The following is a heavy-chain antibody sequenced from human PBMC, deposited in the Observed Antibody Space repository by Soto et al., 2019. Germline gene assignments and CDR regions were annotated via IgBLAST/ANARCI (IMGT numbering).Heavy chain of an antibody. Sequence: QVQLVESGGGVVQPGRSLRLSCAASGFTFSSYGMHWVRQAPGKGLEWVAVISYDGSNKYYADSVKGRVTISRDNSKNTLYLQMNSLRAEDTDVYYCAILEEMADYWGQGTLVTVSS. D-gene: IGHD1-1*01. CDR2: ISYDGSNK. CDR3: AILEEMADY. CDR1: GFTFSSYG. V-gene: IGHV3-30*03. J-gene: IGHJ4*02.